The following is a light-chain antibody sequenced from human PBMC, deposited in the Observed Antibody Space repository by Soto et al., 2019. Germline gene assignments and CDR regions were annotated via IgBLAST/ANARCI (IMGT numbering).Light chain of an antibody. CDR1: QSVSSSY. CDR2: GAS. CDR3: QQYGSSRPA. V-gene: IGKV3-20*01. Sequence: EIVLTQSPGTLSLSPGERATLSCRASQSVSSSYLAWYQQKPGQAPRLLIYGASSRATGIPDRFSGSGSGTDFTLTISRLEPEDFAVYYCQQYGSSRPAFGPGTKVDIK. J-gene: IGKJ3*01.